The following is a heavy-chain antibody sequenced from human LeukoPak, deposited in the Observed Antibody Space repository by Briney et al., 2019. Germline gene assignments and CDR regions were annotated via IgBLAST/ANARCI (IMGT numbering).Heavy chain of an antibody. CDR2: ISSSGSTI. D-gene: IGHD3-10*01. CDR3: ARDGGDYGSGSCYAY. V-gene: IGHV3-48*03. CDR1: GFTFSSYE. J-gene: IGHJ4*02. Sequence: GGSLRLSCAASGFTFSSYEMNWVRQAPGKGLEWVSYISSSGSTIYYADSVKGRFTISRDNAKKSLYLQMDSLRAEDTAVYYCARDGGDYGSGSCYAYWGQGTLVTVSS.